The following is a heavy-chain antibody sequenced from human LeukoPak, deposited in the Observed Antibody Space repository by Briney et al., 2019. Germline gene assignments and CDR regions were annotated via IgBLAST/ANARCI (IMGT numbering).Heavy chain of an antibody. J-gene: IGHJ5*02. CDR3: ASIQAPFVYGSGNWFDP. D-gene: IGHD3-10*01. CDR1: GGSTSSYY. V-gene: IGHV4-4*07. Sequence: SETLSLTCTVSGGSTSSYYWSWIRQPAGKGLEWIGRIYTSGSTNYNPSLKSRVTMSVDTSKNQFSLKLSSVTAADTAVYYCASIQAPFVYGSGNWFDPWGQGTLVTVSS. CDR2: IYTSGST.